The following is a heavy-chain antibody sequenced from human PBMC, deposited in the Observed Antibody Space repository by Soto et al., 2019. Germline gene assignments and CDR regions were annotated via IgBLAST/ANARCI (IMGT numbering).Heavy chain of an antibody. CDR3: AGRYGRSDFDY. CDR1: GYTFTSYA. V-gene: IGHV1-3*01. D-gene: IGHD4-17*01. CDR2: INAGNGNT. J-gene: IGHJ4*02. Sequence: ASVKVSCKASGYTFTSYAMHWVRQAPGQRLEWMGWINAGNGNTKYSQKFQGRVTITRDTSASTAYMELSSLRSEDTAVYYCAGRYGRSDFDYWGQGTLVPGYS.